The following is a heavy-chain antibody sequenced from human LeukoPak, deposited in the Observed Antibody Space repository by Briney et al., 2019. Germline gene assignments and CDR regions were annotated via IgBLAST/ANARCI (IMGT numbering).Heavy chain of an antibody. CDR2: IRYDGSNK. CDR1: GFTFSSYG. CDR3: AKDPVPYNWNAHYYYYMDV. J-gene: IGHJ6*03. D-gene: IGHD1-1*01. Sequence: GGSLRLSCAASGFTFSSYGMHWVRQAPGKGLEWVAFIRYDGSNKYYADSVKGRFTISRDNSKNTLYLQMNSLRAEDTAVYYCAKDPVPYNWNAHYYYYMDVWGKGTTVTISS. V-gene: IGHV3-30*02.